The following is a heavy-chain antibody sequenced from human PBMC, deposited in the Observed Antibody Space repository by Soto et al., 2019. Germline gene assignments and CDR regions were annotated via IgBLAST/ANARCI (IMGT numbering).Heavy chain of an antibody. CDR2: ISYSGHDI. Sequence: QVQLVESGGGLVKPGGSLRLSCAASGFIFSDSYMTWIRQTPGKVVEWISYISYSGHDINYADSVKGRFTISRDNAKNSLYLQMNSLRAEDSAVYYCARDQRLPEFRGQGTLVTVSS. CDR3: ARDQRLPEF. V-gene: IGHV3-11*05. CDR1: GFIFSDSY. D-gene: IGHD6-19*01. J-gene: IGHJ4*02.